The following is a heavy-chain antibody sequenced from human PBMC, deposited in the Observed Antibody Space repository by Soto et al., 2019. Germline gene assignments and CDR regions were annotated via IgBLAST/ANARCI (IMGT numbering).Heavy chain of an antibody. CDR3: ASFYYYDSFRFFDY. CDR2: IYSGGST. J-gene: IGHJ4*02. Sequence: GGSLRLSCAASGFTVSSTYMSWVRQAPGKGLEWVSVIYSGGSTYYADSVKGRFTISRDNSKNTLYLQMNSLRAEDTAVYYCASFYYYDSFRFFDYWGQGTLVTVSS. V-gene: IGHV3-53*01. CDR1: GFTVSSTY. D-gene: IGHD3-22*01.